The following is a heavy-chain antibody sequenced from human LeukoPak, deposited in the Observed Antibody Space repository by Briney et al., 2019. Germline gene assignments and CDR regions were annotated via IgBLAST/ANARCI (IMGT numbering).Heavy chain of an antibody. CDR1: GFTFSSYA. Sequence: GGSLRLSCAASGFTFSSYAMSWVRQAPGKGLECVSGISGSGSSTYYADSVKGRFTISRDNSKNTLYLQMSGLRAEDTAVYYCAKDRRSSNWLHDYWAREPWSPSPQ. CDR3: AKDRRSSNWLHDY. J-gene: IGHJ4*02. D-gene: IGHD6-13*01. CDR2: ISGSGSST. V-gene: IGHV3-23*01.